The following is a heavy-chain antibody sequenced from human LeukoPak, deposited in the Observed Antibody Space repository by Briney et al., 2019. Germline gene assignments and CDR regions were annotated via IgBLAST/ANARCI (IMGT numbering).Heavy chain of an antibody. CDR2: INPTGGST. J-gene: IGHJ4*02. Sequence: ASVKVSCKASGYTFYSYYLHWMRQAPGQWLEWMGIINPTGGSTTYAQKFQGRVTMTRDTSTSTVYMELSSLRSDDTAVYYCARTAARRFDYWGQGTLVTVSS. D-gene: IGHD6-6*01. CDR3: ARTAARRFDY. V-gene: IGHV1-46*02. CDR1: GYTFYSYY.